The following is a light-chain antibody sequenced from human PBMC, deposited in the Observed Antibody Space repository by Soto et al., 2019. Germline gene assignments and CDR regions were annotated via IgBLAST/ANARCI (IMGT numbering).Light chain of an antibody. CDR1: QSLFFTSNKKNY. V-gene: IGKV4-1*01. CDR3: QQYYGTPT. Sequence: DIVMTQSPDSLAVSLGERATINCKSSQSLFFTSNKKNYLAWYRQKPGQPPKLIISWASSRESGVPDRFSGGGSGTDFTLTINSLQAEDVAVYYCQQYYGTPTFGQGTKVDIK. CDR2: WAS. J-gene: IGKJ1*01.